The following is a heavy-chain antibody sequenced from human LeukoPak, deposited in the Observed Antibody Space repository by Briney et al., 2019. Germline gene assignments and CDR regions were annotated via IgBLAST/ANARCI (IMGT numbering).Heavy chain of an antibody. V-gene: IGHV3-48*02. CDR3: ARGAIQWELPPYYFDY. CDR1: GFTFSSYW. J-gene: IGHJ4*02. D-gene: IGHD1-26*01. Sequence: PGGSLRLSCAASGFTFSSYWMSWVRQAPGKGLEWVSYISSSSSTIYYADSVKGRFTISRDNAKNSLYLQMNSLRDEDTAVYYCARGAIQWELPPYYFDYWGQGTLVTVSS. CDR2: ISSSSSTI.